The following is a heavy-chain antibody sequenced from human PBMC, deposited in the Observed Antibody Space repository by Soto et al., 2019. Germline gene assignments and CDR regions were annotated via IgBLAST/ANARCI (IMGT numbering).Heavy chain of an antibody. V-gene: IGHV1-3*01. Sequence: ASVKVSCKASGYTFTSYAMHWVRQAPGQRLEWMGWINAGNGNTKYSQKFQGRVNITRDTSASTAYMELSSLRSEDTAVYYCARGSGVVVITNFDYWGQGTLVTVSS. CDR3: ARGSGVVVITNFDY. CDR1: GYTFTSYA. CDR2: INAGNGNT. J-gene: IGHJ4*02. D-gene: IGHD3-22*01.